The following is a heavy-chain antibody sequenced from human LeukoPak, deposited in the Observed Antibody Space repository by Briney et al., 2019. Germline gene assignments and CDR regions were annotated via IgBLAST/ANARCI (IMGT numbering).Heavy chain of an antibody. CDR1: GFSVSSSY. J-gene: IGHJ4*02. CDR2: IYSGGST. Sequence: GGSLRLSCAGTGFSVSSSYMSWVRQAPGKGLEWVSVIYSGGSTYYVDSVKGRFTISSDNSKNTVYLEMNSLRAEDTAVYYCATAVKKSGSYRELPGGLDYWGQGTLVTVSS. D-gene: IGHD1-26*01. CDR3: ATAVKKSGSYRELPGGLDY. V-gene: IGHV3-66*01.